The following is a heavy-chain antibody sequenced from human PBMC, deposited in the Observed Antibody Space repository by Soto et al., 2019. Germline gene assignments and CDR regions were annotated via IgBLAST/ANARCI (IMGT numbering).Heavy chain of an antibody. V-gene: IGHV3-30-3*01. D-gene: IGHD2-8*01. J-gene: IGHJ4*02. CDR3: ARSIRPLYEPRVSPVDY. Sequence: QVKLVESGGGGVQPGRSLRLSCAASGFTLGRYAMHWVRQAPGKGLEWVAVIAYDGTNEFYADSVRGRFTISRDNSKNTLYLQRNGLRPEDTAVYYCARSIRPLYEPRVSPVDYWGQGTLVTVSS. CDR2: IAYDGTNE. CDR1: GFTLGRYA.